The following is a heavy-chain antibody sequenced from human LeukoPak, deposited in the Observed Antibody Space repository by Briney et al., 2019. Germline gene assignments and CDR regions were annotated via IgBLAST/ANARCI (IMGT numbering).Heavy chain of an antibody. CDR1: GGSISSSSYY. V-gene: IGHV4-39*02. D-gene: IGHD6-6*01. CDR2: IYYSGST. Sequence: SETLSLTCTVSGGSISSSSYYWGWIRQPPGKGLEWIGSIYYSGSTYYNPSLKSRVTISVDTSKNQFSLKLSSVTAADTAVYYCAREYSSSSGSVSDYWGQGTLVTVSS. CDR3: AREYSSSSGSVSDY. J-gene: IGHJ4*02.